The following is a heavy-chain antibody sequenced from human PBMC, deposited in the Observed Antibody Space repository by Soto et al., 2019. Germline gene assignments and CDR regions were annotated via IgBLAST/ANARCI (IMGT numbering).Heavy chain of an antibody. Sequence: QITLKESGPTLVKPTQTLTLTCTFSGFSLSTSGVGVAWIRQPPGKGLEWLALIYWDDDKRYRPSLESRLTITKDTSKNQVVLTMNNMDSVDTATYYCAYLPCSGGSCYWFSFSGMDVCGQGTTVTVSS. CDR1: GFSLSTSGVG. D-gene: IGHD2-15*01. J-gene: IGHJ6*02. CDR3: AYLPCSGGSCYWFSFSGMDV. V-gene: IGHV2-5*02. CDR2: IYWDDDK.